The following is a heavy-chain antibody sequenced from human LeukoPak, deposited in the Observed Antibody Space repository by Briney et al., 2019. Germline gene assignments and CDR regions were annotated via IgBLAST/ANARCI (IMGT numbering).Heavy chain of an antibody. J-gene: IGHJ4*02. V-gene: IGHV4-39*01. CDR1: GGSISSSSYY. Sequence: PSETLSLTCTVSGGSISSSSYYWGWIRQPPGKGLEWIGSIYYSGSTYYNPSLKSRVTISVDTSKNQFSLKLSSVTAADTAVYYCARQRGYSSYRPRRYYSDYWGQGTLVTVSS. CDR2: IYYSGST. CDR3: ARQRGYSSYRPRRYYSDY. D-gene: IGHD5-18*01.